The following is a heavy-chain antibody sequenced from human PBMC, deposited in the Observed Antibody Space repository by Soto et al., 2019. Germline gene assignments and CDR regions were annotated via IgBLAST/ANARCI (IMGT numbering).Heavy chain of an antibody. Sequence: PSETLSLTCVVSGYSIGNGYSWGWIRQPPGMGLEWIATIHHRGSTYYNPSLKSRLLISADTSHNQFSLKLDSVTAADTALYYCARVVTSLSGYYYSFDFWGPGTLVTVSS. CDR3: ARVVTSLSGYYYSFDF. CDR1: GYSIGNGYS. V-gene: IGHV4-38-2*01. J-gene: IGHJ4*02. D-gene: IGHD3-22*01. CDR2: IHHRGST.